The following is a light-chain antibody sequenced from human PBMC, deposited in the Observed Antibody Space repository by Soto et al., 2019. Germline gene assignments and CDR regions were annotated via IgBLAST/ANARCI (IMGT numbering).Light chain of an antibody. J-gene: IGKJ1*01. V-gene: IGKV3-15*01. Sequence: EILMTQSPATLSVSPGERATLSCRASQSVSSNLAWYQQKPGQAPRLLIYGASTRATGIPARLSGSGSGTEFTLPIRSLQSEDFAVYYCQQYNNWWTFGQGTKVDIK. CDR1: QSVSSN. CDR3: QQYNNWWT. CDR2: GAS.